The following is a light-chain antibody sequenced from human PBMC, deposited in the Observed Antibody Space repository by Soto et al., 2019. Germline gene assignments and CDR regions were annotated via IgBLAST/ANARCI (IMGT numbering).Light chain of an antibody. CDR3: QHYASSPWT. CDR2: GAS. Sequence: EIVLTQSPGTLSLSPGERASLSCRASQSVTNNYLAWYKQRVGQAPKLLIYGASTRATGIADRFSGSGSGTDFTLTISRLEAEDFAVYYCQHYASSPWTFGQGTKVEIK. CDR1: QSVTNNY. J-gene: IGKJ1*01. V-gene: IGKV3-20*01.